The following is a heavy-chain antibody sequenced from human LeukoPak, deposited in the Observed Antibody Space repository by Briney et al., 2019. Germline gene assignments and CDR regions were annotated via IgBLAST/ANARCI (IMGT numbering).Heavy chain of an antibody. CDR2: ISSSGSTI. J-gene: IGHJ5*02. V-gene: IGHV3-11*04. CDR3: ARSLVGATADWFDP. CDR1: GFTFSDYY. D-gene: IGHD1-26*01. Sequence: KPGRSLRLSCAASGFTFSDYYMSWIRQAPGKGLEWVSYISSSGSTIYYADSVKGRFTISRDNAKNSLYLQMNSLRAEDTAVYYCARSLVGATADWFDPWGQGTLVTVSS.